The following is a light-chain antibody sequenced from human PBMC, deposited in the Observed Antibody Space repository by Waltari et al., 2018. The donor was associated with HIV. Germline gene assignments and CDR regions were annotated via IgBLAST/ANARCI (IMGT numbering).Light chain of an antibody. Sequence: SSELTQDPAVSVALGQTVRITCQGDSLRSYYASWYQQKPGHAPVLVIYGKNNRPSGIPDRFSGSSSGNTASLTSTGAQAEDEADYYCNSRDSSGNHWVFGGGTKLTVL. CDR2: GKN. CDR1: SLRSYY. V-gene: IGLV3-19*01. J-gene: IGLJ3*02. CDR3: NSRDSSGNHWV.